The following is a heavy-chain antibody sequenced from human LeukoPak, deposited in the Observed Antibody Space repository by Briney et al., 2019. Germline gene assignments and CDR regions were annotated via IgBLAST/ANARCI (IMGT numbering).Heavy chain of an antibody. Sequence: QPGRSLRLSCAASGFTFSGYGMHWVRQAPGKGLEWVAVIWYDGSNKYYADSVKGRFTISRDNSKNTLYLQMNSLRAEDTAVYYCARDLYPNAYFDYWGQGTLVTVSS. CDR3: ARDLYPNAYFDY. CDR1: GFTFSGYG. V-gene: IGHV3-33*01. J-gene: IGHJ4*02. CDR2: IWYDGSNK.